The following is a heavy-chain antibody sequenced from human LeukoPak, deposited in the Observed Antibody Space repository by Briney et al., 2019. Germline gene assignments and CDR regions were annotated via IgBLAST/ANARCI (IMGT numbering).Heavy chain of an antibody. CDR3: AKDFYSLPAAIPGVWFDP. V-gene: IGHV3-53*01. CDR1: FSVSSNF. D-gene: IGHD2-2*02. CDR2: LYSSDNT. Sequence: GGSLRLSCTATFSVSSNFMMWVRQAPGKGLEWVTVLYSSDNTFYADSVKGRFTVSRDPSKNTVYLQMNALRAEDTAVYYCAKDFYSLPAAIPGVWFDPWGQGTLVTVSS. J-gene: IGHJ5*02.